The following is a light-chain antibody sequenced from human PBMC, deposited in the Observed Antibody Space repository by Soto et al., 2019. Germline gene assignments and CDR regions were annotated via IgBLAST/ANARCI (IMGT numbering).Light chain of an antibody. CDR1: QSVSNKY. CDR3: QQYGSSPPYT. Sequence: VLTQSPGTLSLSPGERATLSCRASQSVSNKYLAWYQQKPGQAPRLLIFGSSDSATGIPDRFSGSGSETDFTLTISRVDPEDFAVYYCQQYGSSPPYTFGQGTKLEIK. V-gene: IGKV3-20*01. J-gene: IGKJ2*01. CDR2: GSS.